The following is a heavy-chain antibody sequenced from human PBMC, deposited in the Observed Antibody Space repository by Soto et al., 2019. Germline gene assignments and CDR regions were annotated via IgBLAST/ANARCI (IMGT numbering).Heavy chain of an antibody. V-gene: IGHV3-23*01. CDR3: AKDATAVNGVCVPFDM. J-gene: IGHJ3*02. CDR1: GFTFSAYA. CDR2: VGGSDTDK. Sequence: EVQLLESGGGVVQPGGSLRLSCAASGFTFSAYAMSWVRQAPGKGLQWVSGVGGSDTDKHYADSVRGRFTVSRDNSKNTLYLQMNSLRADDTAVYYCAKDATAVNGVCVPFDMWGQGTEVAVSS. D-gene: IGHD2-8*01.